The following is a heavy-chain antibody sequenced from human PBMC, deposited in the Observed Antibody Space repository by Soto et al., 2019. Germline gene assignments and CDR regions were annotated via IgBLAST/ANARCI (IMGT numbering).Heavy chain of an antibody. CDR2: IIPIFGTA. CDR1: GGTFSSYA. D-gene: IGHD1-26*01. J-gene: IGHJ6*02. V-gene: IGHV1-69*13. CDR3: AREGGISGSKGLGYYGMDV. Sequence: SVKVSCKASGGTFSSYAISWVRQAPGQGLEWMGGIIPIFGTANYAQKFQGRVTITADESTSTAYMELSSLRSEDTAVYYCAREGGISGSKGLGYYGMDVWGQGTTVTVSS.